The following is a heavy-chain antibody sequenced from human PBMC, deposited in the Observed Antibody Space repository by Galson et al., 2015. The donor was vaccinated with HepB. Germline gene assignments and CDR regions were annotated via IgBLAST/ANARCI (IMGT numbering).Heavy chain of an antibody. CDR3: ARGNPAEGVAPFFGYGEYYYYYGMDV. CDR1: GGTFSSYA. J-gene: IGHJ6*02. D-gene: IGHD3-10*01. CDR2: IIPIFGTA. Sequence: SVKVSCKASGGTFSSYAISWVRQAPGQGLEWMGGIIPIFGTANYAQKFQGRVTITADESTSTAYMELSSLRSEDTAVYYCARGNPAEGVAPFFGYGEYYYYYGMDVWGQGTTVTVSS. V-gene: IGHV1-69*13.